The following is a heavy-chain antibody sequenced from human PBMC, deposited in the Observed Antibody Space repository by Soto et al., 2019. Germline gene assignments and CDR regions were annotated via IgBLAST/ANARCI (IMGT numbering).Heavy chain of an antibody. V-gene: IGHV3-64*01. J-gene: IGHJ4*02. Sequence: PGGSLRLSCAASGFTFSSYAMHWVRQAPGKGLEYVSAISSNGGSTYYANSVKGRFTISRDNSKNTLYLQMGSLRAEDMAVYYCARSDSSSWYLVDYWGQGTLVTVSS. CDR1: GFTFSSYA. CDR2: ISSNGGST. D-gene: IGHD6-13*01. CDR3: ARSDSSSWYLVDY.